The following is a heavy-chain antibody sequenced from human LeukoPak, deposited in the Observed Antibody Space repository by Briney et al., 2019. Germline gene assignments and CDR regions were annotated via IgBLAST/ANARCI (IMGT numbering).Heavy chain of an antibody. D-gene: IGHD2-15*01. V-gene: IGHV3-15*01. CDR2: IKSKTDGGTT. CDR3: TTDVGKEIVVVVAATVVNGGY. Sequence: GGSLRLSCAASGFTFSSYAMHWVRQAPGKGLEWVGRIKSKTDGGTTDYAAPVKGRFTISRDDSKNTLYLQMNSLKTEDTAVYYCTTDVGKEIVVVVAATVVNGGYWGQGTLVTVSS. J-gene: IGHJ4*02. CDR1: GFTFSSYA.